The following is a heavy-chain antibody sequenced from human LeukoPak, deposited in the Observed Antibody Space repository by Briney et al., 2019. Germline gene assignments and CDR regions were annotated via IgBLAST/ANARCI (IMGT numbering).Heavy chain of an antibody. J-gene: IGHJ6*03. V-gene: IGHV3-23*01. D-gene: IGHD5-18*01. Sequence: GGSLRLSCAASGFTFSSYGMSWVRQAPGKGLEWVSAISGSGGSTYYADSVKGRFTISRDNSKNTLYLQMNSLRAEDTAVYYCAKDSHRGYSYGYYYYYYMDVWGKGTTVTISS. CDR1: GFTFSSYG. CDR2: ISGSGGST. CDR3: AKDSHRGYSYGYYYYYYMDV.